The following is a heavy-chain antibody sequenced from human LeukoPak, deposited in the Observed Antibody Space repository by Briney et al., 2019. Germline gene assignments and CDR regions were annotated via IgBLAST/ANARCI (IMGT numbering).Heavy chain of an antibody. CDR3: ASRAVSVPTDFDY. J-gene: IGHJ4*02. Sequence: GGSLRLSCAASGFTFSSYEMNWVRQAPGKGLEWVSYISSSGSTIYYADSVKGRFTISRDNAKNSLYLQMNSLRAEDTAVYYCASRAVSVPTDFDYWGQGTLVTVSS. D-gene: IGHD2-2*01. CDR2: ISSSGSTI. V-gene: IGHV3-48*03. CDR1: GFTFSSYE.